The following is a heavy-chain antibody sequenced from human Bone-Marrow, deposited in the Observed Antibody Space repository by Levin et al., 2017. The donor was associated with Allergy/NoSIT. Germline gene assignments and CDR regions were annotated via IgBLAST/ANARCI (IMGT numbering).Heavy chain of an antibody. J-gene: IGHJ6*02. CDR3: TSLLRGYYYYYYGMDV. CDR2: IRTKTKSYAT. CDR1: GFVFSASA. D-gene: IGHD3-22*01. V-gene: IGHV3-73*01. Sequence: ETLSLTCAASGFVFSASAVHWVRQASGKGLEWIGRIRTKTKSYATAYGASVKGRVTIPREDSKNTAYLQMNSLKTEDTAVYYCTSLLRGYYYYYYGMDVWGQGTTVTVSS.